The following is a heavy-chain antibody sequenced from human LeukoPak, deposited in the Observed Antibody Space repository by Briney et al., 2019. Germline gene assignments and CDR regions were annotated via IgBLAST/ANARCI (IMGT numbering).Heavy chain of an antibody. CDR1: GYSFTGYY. D-gene: IGHD1-26*01. CDR3: ATTPYSGSYYSFDP. Sequence: GASVKVSCKASGYSFTGYYMHWVRQAPGQGLEWMGWINPNSGGTNYAQKFQGRVTMTRDTSISTAYMELSRLRADDTAVYYCATTPYSGSYYSFDPWGQGTLVTVSS. J-gene: IGHJ5*02. V-gene: IGHV1-2*02. CDR2: INPNSGGT.